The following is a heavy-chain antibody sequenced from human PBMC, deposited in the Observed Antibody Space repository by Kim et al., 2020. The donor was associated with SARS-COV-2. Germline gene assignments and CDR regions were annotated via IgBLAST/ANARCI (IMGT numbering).Heavy chain of an antibody. Sequence: ASVKVSCKASGYTFTSYAFHWVRQATGQRLEWMGWIDADNGNTKYSQKFQGRVTITRDTSARTAYMELSSLRSEDTAVYYCARNEDYWGQGTLVTVSS. CDR2: IDADNGNT. CDR1: GYTFTSYA. V-gene: IGHV1-3*01. CDR3: ARNEDY. J-gene: IGHJ4*02.